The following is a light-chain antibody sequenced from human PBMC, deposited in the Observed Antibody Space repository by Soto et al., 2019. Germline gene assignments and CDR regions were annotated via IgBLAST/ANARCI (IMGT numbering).Light chain of an antibody. V-gene: IGLV2-14*03. J-gene: IGLJ2*01. CDR2: DVT. CDR1: SSDIGAYNF. CDR3: TSWTTSTNMI. Sequence: QSVLTQPASVSGSPGQSITISCTGTSSDIGAYNFVSWYQQHPGKAPKLMLYDVTIRPSGVSNRFSGSKSGNTASLTISALQAEDEADYYCTSWTTSTNMILGGGTKVTLL.